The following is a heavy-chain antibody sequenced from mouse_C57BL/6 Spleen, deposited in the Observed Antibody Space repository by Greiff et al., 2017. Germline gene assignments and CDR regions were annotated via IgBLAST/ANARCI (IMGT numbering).Heavy chain of an antibody. V-gene: IGHV5-4*03. CDR1: GFTFSSYA. Sequence: DVKLVESEGGLVKPGGSLKLSCAASGFTFSSYAMSWVRQTPEKRLEWVATISDGGSYNYYPDSVKGRFTISRDNAENNLYLQMSHLKSEDTAMDYCARGSYYSNFDYWGQGTTLTVSS. CDR3: ARGSYYSNFDY. D-gene: IGHD2-5*01. J-gene: IGHJ2*01. CDR2: ISDGGSYN.